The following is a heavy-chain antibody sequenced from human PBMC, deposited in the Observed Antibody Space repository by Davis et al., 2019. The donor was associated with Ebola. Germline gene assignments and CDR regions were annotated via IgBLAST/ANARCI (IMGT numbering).Heavy chain of an antibody. CDR1: GFPFSSYS. V-gene: IGHV3-48*02. CDR3: AKSGLSFGVVKYHYGMDV. J-gene: IGHJ6*04. D-gene: IGHD3-3*01. Sequence: GESLKISCSASGFPFSSYSMNWVRQAPGKGLEWVSHISSSATIYYADSVKGRFTISRDNAKNSLYLQMNSLRDEDTAVYYCAKSGLSFGVVKYHYGMDVWGKGTTVTVSS. CDR2: ISSSATI.